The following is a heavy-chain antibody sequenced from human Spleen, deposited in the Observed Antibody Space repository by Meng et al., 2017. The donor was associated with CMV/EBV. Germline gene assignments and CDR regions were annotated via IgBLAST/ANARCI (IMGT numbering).Heavy chain of an antibody. CDR2: INPNSGGT. Sequence: QGQLLQSGAGVKKPGASVKVSCKASGYTFTGYYMHWVRQAPGQGLEWMGWINPNSGGTNYAQKFQGRVTMTRDTSISTAYMELRSLRSDDTAVYYCARDSSSSVDYWGQGTLVTVSS. CDR1: GYTFTGYY. J-gene: IGHJ4*02. V-gene: IGHV1-2*02. CDR3: ARDSSSSVDY. D-gene: IGHD6-6*01.